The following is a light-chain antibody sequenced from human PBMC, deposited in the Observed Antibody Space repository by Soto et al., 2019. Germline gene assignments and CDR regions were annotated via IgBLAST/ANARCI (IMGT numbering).Light chain of an antibody. Sequence: LRSQTPSTLCATVRDRVPLTSGASQGISSNLALYQQKPGKAPKLLIYAASTLQSGVPSSFSGSGSGTEFTLTISSLQPEDFATYYCQQFNSYPIPFGQGTRLEI. CDR2: AAS. V-gene: IGKV1-9*01. CDR1: QGISSN. CDR3: QQFNSYPIP. J-gene: IGKJ5*01.